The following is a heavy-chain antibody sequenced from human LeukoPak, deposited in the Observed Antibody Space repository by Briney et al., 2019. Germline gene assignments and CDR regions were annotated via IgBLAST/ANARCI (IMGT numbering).Heavy chain of an antibody. J-gene: IGHJ4*02. CDR2: IFSGAST. V-gene: IGHV3-53*01. Sequence: GGSLRLSCAASGFTVSSNYTRWARQAPGKGREWGTVIFSGASTYYRDSVGGRFTISRDNSKNTLYLQMNSLRAEDTAVYYCARVRGDYPYYFDYWGQGTLVTVSS. CDR3: ARVRGDYPYYFDY. D-gene: IGHD4-17*01. CDR1: GFTVSSNY.